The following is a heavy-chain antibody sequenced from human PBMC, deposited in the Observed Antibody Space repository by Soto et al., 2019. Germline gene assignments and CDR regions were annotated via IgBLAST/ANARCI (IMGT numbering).Heavy chain of an antibody. CDR1: VYSISSGYY. CDR3: ARDRDIVAKSPFDY. CDR2: IYHSGST. V-gene: IGHV4-38-2*02. J-gene: IGHJ4*02. D-gene: IGHD5-12*01. Sequence: SETLSLTCAFSVYSISSGYYWGWIRQPPGKGLEWIGSIYHSGSTYYNPSLKSRVTISVDTSKNQFSLKLSSVTAADTAVYYCARDRDIVAKSPFDYWGQGTLFTVSS.